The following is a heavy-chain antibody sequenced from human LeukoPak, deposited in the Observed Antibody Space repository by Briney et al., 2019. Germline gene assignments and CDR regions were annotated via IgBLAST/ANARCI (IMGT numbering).Heavy chain of an antibody. J-gene: IGHJ3*02. V-gene: IGHV1-3*01. D-gene: IGHD3-9*01. CDR3: ARVGPLRYFDWAISI. CDR2: INAGNGNT. Sequence: ASVKVSCKASGYTFTSYAMHWVRQAPGQRLEWMGWINAGNGNTKYSQKFQGRVTITRDTSASTAYMELSSLRSEDTAVYYCARVGPLRYFDWAISIWGQGTMVTVSS. CDR1: GYTFTSYA.